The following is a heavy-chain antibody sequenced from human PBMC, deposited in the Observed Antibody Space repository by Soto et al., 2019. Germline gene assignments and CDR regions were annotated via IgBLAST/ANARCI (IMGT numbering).Heavy chain of an antibody. J-gene: IGHJ6*02. V-gene: IGHV5-51*01. CDR3: AKDGTRDHFGAHSPPQNYYYYYGMDV. D-gene: IGHD3-3*01. Sequence: GESLKISGKGSGYSFTSYWIGWVRQMPGKGLECMGIIYPGDSDTRYSPSFQGQVTISADKSISTAYLQWSSLRAEDTAVYYCAKDGTRDHFGAHSPPQNYYYYYGMDVWGQGTTVTVSS. CDR2: IYPGDSDT. CDR1: GYSFTSYW.